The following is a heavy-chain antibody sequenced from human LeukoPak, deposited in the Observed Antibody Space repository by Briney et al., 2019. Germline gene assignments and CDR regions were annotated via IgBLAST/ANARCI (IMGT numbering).Heavy chain of an antibody. CDR2: INPNSGGT. Sequence: ASGKVSCKASGYTFTGYYIHWVRQAPGQGLEWMGWINPNSGGTNYAQKFRGRVTMTRDTSINTAYMELSSLRSDDTAVYYCTRGWAGSGWSNCFDYWGQGTLVTVSS. CDR3: TRGWAGSGWSNCFDY. V-gene: IGHV1-2*02. CDR1: GYTFTGYY. J-gene: IGHJ4*02. D-gene: IGHD6-19*01.